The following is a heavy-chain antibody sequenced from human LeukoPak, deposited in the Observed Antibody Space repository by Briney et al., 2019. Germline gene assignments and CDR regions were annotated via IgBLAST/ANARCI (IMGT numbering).Heavy chain of an antibody. CDR2: IYTSGST. J-gene: IGHJ4*02. Sequence: SETLSHTCTVSGGSISSYYWSWIRQPPGKGLEWIGYIYTSGSTNYNPSLKSRVTISVDTSKNQFSLKLSSVTAADTAVYYCARQMACSSTSCYFPGPAAVEDWGQGTLVTVSS. CDR3: ARQMACSSTSCYFPGPAAVED. D-gene: IGHD2-2*01. V-gene: IGHV4-4*09. CDR1: GGSISSYY.